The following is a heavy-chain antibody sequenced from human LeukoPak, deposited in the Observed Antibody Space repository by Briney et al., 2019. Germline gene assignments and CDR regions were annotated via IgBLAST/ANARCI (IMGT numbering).Heavy chain of an antibody. CDR3: ARQAVAATFRYYYYYMDV. V-gene: IGHV4-4*07. CDR1: GGSISSYY. J-gene: IGHJ6*03. Sequence: SETLSLTCTVSGGSISSYYWSWIRQPAGKGLEWIGRIYTCGSTNYNPSLKSRVTMSVDTSKNQFSLKLSSVTAADTAVYYCARQAVAATFRYYYYYMDVWGKGTTVTVSS. CDR2: IYTCGST. D-gene: IGHD2-15*01.